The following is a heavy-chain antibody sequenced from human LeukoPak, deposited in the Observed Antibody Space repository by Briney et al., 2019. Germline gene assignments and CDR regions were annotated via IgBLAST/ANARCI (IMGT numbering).Heavy chain of an antibody. Sequence: GGSLRLSCAASGFTFSSYSMNWVRQAPGKGLEWVSSISSSSSYIYYADSVKGRFTISRDNAKNSLYLQMNSLRAEDTAVYYCARAPLLWFGELYSYFDYWGQGTLVTVSS. CDR2: ISSSSSYI. CDR1: GFTFSSYS. J-gene: IGHJ4*02. D-gene: IGHD3-10*01. V-gene: IGHV3-21*01. CDR3: ARAPLLWFGELYSYFDY.